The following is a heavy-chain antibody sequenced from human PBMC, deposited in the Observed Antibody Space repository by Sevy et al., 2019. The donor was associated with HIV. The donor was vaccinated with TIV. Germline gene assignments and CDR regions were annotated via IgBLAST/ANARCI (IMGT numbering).Heavy chain of an antibody. CDR2: IKQDGSKR. CDR1: GFSFSNYW. V-gene: IGHV3-7*01. CDR3: VREGSGGFDY. J-gene: IGHJ4*02. Sequence: GGSLRLSCAASGFSFSNYWMSWVRQAPGKGLEWVANIKQDGSKREYVDSVKGRLTISRDNGKNSVYLQMDSLRAEDTAVYYCVREGSGGFDYWGQGTLVTVSS. D-gene: IGHD2-15*01.